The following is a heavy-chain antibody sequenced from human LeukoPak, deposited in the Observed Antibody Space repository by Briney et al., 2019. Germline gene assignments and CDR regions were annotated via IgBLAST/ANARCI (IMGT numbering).Heavy chain of an antibody. V-gene: IGHV3-43*01. Sequence: HAGGSLRLSCAASGFTFDDYTMHWVRQAPGKGLEWVSLISWDGGSTYYADSVKGRFTISRDNSKNSLYLQMNSLRIEDTALYYCAALWRGKDGYNLDYWGQGTLVTVSS. J-gene: IGHJ4*02. CDR2: ISWDGGST. D-gene: IGHD5-24*01. CDR3: AALWRGKDGYNLDY. CDR1: GFTFDDYT.